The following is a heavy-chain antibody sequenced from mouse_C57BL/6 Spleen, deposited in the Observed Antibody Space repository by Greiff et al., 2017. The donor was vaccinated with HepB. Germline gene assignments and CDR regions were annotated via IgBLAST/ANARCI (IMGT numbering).Heavy chain of an antibody. V-gene: IGHV5-16*01. D-gene: IGHD2-2*01. CDR1: GFTFSDYY. J-gene: IGHJ2*01. CDR3: ARDRGSRRLGNFDY. Sequence: DVKLVESEGGLVQPGSSMKLSCTASGFTFSDYYMAWVRQVPEKGLEWVANINYDGSSTYYLDSLKSRFIISRDNAKNILYLQMSSLKSEDTATYYCARDRGSRRLGNFDYWGQGTTLTVSS. CDR2: INYDGSST.